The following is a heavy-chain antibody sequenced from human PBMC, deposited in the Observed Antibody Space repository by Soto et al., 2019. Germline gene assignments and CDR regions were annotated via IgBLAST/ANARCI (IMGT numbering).Heavy chain of an antibody. CDR3: ARGVTMVRGVHYYYYMDV. CDR2: MNPNSGNT. V-gene: IGHV1-8*01. D-gene: IGHD3-10*01. J-gene: IGHJ6*03. Sequence: ALVKGSWKTSGYRNTIYDSSWGRQATRQGLEWMGWMNPNSGNTGYAQKFQGRVTMTRNTSISTAYMELSSLRSEDTAVYYCARGVTMVRGVHYYYYMDVWGKGTTVTVSS. CDR1: GYRNTIYD.